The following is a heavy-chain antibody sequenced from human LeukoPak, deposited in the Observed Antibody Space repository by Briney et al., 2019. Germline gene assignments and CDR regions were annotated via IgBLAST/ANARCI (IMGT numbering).Heavy chain of an antibody. CDR2: IYYSGST. D-gene: IGHD2-2*01. CDR1: GGSISSGDYY. CDR3: ARGGAGYCSSTSCYALKSFDY. J-gene: IGHJ4*02. Sequence: SQTLSLTCTVSGGSISSGDYYWSWIRQPPGKGLEWIGYIYYSGSTYYNPSLKSRVTISVDTSKDRFSLKLSSVTAADTAVYYCARGGAGYCSSTSCYALKSFDYWAREPWSPSPQ. V-gene: IGHV4-30-4*08.